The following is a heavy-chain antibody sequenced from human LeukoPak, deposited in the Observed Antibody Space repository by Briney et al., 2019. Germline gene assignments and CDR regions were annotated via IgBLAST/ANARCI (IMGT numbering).Heavy chain of an antibody. CDR2: IYHSGST. CDR1: GYSISSGYY. V-gene: IGHV4-38-2*01. J-gene: IGHJ6*03. CDR3: ASLVGATTYYYYMDV. D-gene: IGHD1-26*01. Sequence: PSETLSLTCAVSGYSISSGYYWGWIRQPPGQGLEWIGSIYHSGSTYYNPSLKSRVTISVDTSKNQFSLKLSSATAADTAVYYCASLVGATTYYYYMDVWGKGTTVTVSS.